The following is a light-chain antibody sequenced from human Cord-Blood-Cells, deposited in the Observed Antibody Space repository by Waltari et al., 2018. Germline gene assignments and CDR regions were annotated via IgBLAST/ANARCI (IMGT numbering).Light chain of an antibody. CDR3: SSYTSSSNYV. Sequence: QSALTQPASVSGSPGQSITISCHGTSRDVGGYNSVSWYQQHPGKAPKLMIYEVSNRPSGVSNRFSGSKSGNTASLTISGLQAEDEADYYCSSYTSSSNYVFGTGTKVTVL. V-gene: IGLV2-14*01. CDR2: EVS. J-gene: IGLJ1*01. CDR1: SRDVGGYNS.